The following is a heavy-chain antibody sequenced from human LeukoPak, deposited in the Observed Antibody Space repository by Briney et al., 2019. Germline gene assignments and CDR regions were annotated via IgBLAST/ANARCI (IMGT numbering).Heavy chain of an antibody. D-gene: IGHD2/OR15-2a*01. Sequence: GGSLRLSCAASGFTFSSYGMSWVRRAPGKGLEWVAFIRYDGSDKFYADSVKGRFTISRDNSKNTLYLQMNSLRVEDTAVYYCRDPFDYWGQGTLVTVSS. V-gene: IGHV3-30*02. CDR2: IRYDGSDK. CDR3: RDPFDY. CDR1: GFTFSSYG. J-gene: IGHJ4*02.